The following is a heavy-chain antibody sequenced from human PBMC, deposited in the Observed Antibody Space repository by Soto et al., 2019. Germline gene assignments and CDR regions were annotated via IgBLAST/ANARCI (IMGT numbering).Heavy chain of an antibody. V-gene: IGHV3-7*01. J-gene: IGHJ4*02. CDR1: GFTFSNYW. Sequence: EVQLVESGGGLVQPGGSLRLSCAASGFTFSNYWMSWVRQAPGEGLEWVANMNQDGSERYYVDSVKGRFTISRDNAKNSLFLQMDSLSAKDTAIYYCPRDRSGTMLFWGQGTLVTVSS. CDR2: MNQDGSER. D-gene: IGHD1-7*01. CDR3: PRDRSGTMLF.